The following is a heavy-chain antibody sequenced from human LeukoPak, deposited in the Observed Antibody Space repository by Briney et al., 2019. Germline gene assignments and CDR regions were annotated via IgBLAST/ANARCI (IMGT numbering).Heavy chain of an antibody. Sequence: GGSLRLSCTASGFTFSSYSMNWVRQAPGKGLEWISYISRNISITFYADSVKGRFTISRDNAKSSLYLQMDSLRDEDTAVYYCVRVAVVTATLLFDSRGQGTQVTVSS. J-gene: IGHJ4*02. CDR2: ISRNISIT. D-gene: IGHD2-21*02. V-gene: IGHV3-48*02. CDR1: GFTFSSYS. CDR3: VRVAVVTATLLFDS.